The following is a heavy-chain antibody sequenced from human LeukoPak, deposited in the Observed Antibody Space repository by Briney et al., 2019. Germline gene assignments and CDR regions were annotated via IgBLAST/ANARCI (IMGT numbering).Heavy chain of an antibody. Sequence: GGSLRLSCVASGFSFSTYGIHWVRQAPGKGLEWVAVIWYDGSNKFYADSVKGRFTISRDNSKNTLYLQMNSLRVEDTAVYYCARVLSGSWDWFDPWGQGTLVTVSS. CDR3: ARVLSGSWDWFDP. J-gene: IGHJ5*02. D-gene: IGHD3-22*01. CDR1: GFSFSTYG. V-gene: IGHV3-33*01. CDR2: IWYDGSNK.